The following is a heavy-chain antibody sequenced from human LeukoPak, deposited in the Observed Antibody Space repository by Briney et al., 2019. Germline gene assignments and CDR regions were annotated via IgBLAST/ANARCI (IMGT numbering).Heavy chain of an antibody. CDR3: AREQWLAFDY. V-gene: IGHV4-4*07. Sequence: PSETLSLTCTVSGGSISTYYWSWIRQPPGKGLEWIGRIYTNWTTYYSPSLKSRVTMSVDTSKNQFSLKLSSVTAADTAVYYCAREQWLAFDYWGQGTLVTVSS. J-gene: IGHJ4*02. CDR1: GGSISTYY. D-gene: IGHD6-19*01. CDR2: IYTNWTT.